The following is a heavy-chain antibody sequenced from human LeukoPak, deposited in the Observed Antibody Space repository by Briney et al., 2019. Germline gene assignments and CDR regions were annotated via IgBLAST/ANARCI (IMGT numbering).Heavy chain of an antibody. CDR2: IYYSGST. CDR3: ARVPLYYYYMDV. Sequence: SETLSLTCTVSGGSISSYYWSWIRQPPGKGLEWIGYIYYSGSTNYNPSLKSRVTISVDTSKNQFSLKLSSVTAADTAVYYCARVPLYYYYMDVWGKGTTVTISS. J-gene: IGHJ6*03. CDR1: GGSISSYY. V-gene: IGHV4-59*01.